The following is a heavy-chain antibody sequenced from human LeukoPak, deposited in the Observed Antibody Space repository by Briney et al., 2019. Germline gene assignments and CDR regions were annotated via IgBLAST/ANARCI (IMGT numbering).Heavy chain of an antibody. V-gene: IGHV4-4*07. Sequence: PSETLSLTCSVSGGSISNYYWSWIRQPAGKGLEWIGRFYNSGSTNFNPSLKSRVTMSVDTSKNQFSLKLSFVTAADTAVYYCARVGDYALKDWGQGTLVTVSS. CDR1: GGSISNYY. D-gene: IGHD3-16*01. CDR3: ARVGDYALKD. CDR2: FYNSGST. J-gene: IGHJ4*02.